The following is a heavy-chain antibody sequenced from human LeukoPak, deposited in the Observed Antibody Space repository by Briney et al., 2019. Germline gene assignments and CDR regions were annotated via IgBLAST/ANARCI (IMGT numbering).Heavy chain of an antibody. D-gene: IGHD3-9*01. CDR2: ISGSGGST. CDR3: ARGYDILSWFDP. V-gene: IGHV3-23*01. J-gene: IGHJ5*02. CDR1: GFTFSSYG. Sequence: GGSLRLSCAASGFTFSSYGMSWVRQAPGKGLEWVSAISGSGGSTYYADSVKGRFTISRDNSKNTLYLQMNSLRAEDTAVYYCARGYDILSWFDPWGQGTLVTVSS.